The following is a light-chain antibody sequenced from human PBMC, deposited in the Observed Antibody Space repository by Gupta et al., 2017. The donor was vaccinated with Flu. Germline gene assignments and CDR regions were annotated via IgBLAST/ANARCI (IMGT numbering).Light chain of an antibody. V-gene: IGKV2-28*01. CDR2: LGS. CDR3: MQDLHPFT. CDR1: QSLLHSNGYNY. J-gene: IGKJ3*01. Sequence: DIVMTQSPLSLPVIPGEPASISCRSSQSLLHSNGYNYLDWYLQKPGQSPQLLIYLGSNRASGVPDRFSGSGSGTDFTLKSSRVEAEDVGVYYCMQDLHPFTFGHGTKVDIK.